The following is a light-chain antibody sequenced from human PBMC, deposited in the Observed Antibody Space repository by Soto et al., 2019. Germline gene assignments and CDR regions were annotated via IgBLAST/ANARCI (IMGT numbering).Light chain of an antibody. V-gene: IGKV3-20*01. CDR2: GAS. J-gene: IGKJ2*01. Sequence: EIVLTQSPGTLSLSPGERATLSCMASQTLTTRFLAWYQQKPGQAPRLLIYGASSRATGIPDRFSGSGSETEYTLTISRLEPEDFAVYSCQQYADLPYTFGQGTTLEIK. CDR1: QTLTTRF. CDR3: QQYADLPYT.